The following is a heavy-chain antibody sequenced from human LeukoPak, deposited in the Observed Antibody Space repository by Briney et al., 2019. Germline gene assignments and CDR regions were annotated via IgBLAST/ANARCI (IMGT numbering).Heavy chain of an antibody. D-gene: IGHD5-12*01. CDR2: IYKNDEK. Sequence: SGPTLVNPTQTLTLTCTFSGFSLITSGVGVGWIRQPPGEALEWLALIYKNDEKYYSPSLKNRLTITEDTSKNQVLLTMTNMDPVDTATYYCAHRMGGYEYWGQGTLVTVSS. J-gene: IGHJ4*02. CDR3: AHRMGGYEY. V-gene: IGHV2-5*01. CDR1: GFSLITSGVG.